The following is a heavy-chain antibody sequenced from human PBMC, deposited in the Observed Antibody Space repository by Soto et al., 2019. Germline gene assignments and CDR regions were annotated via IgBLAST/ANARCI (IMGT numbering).Heavy chain of an antibody. V-gene: IGHV4-30-4*01. CDR2: IYYSGST. D-gene: IGHD5-18*01. CDR1: GGSISSGDYY. Sequence: QVQLQESGPGLVKPSQTLSLTCTVSGGSISSGDYYWSWIRQPPGKGLEWIGYIYYSGSTYYNPSLKSRVTISVHTSKNQFSLKLSSVTAADTAVYYCARDRLPLYTAMVKWPSYGMDVWGQGTTVTVSS. CDR3: ARDRLPLYTAMVKWPSYGMDV. J-gene: IGHJ6*02.